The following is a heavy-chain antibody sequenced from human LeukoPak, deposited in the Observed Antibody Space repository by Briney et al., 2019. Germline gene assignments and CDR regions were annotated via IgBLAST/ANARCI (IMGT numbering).Heavy chain of an antibody. CDR2: INPNSGDT. Sequence: GASVKVSCEASGYTFTGYYIHWVRQAPGQGLEWMGWINPNSGDTNYPRKFQGRVTMTRDTSISTAYMELSRLRSDDTALYYCVRPEYGSGSYLDYWGQGTLVTVSS. CDR3: VRPEYGSGSYLDY. V-gene: IGHV1-2*02. D-gene: IGHD3-10*01. CDR1: GYTFTGYY. J-gene: IGHJ4*02.